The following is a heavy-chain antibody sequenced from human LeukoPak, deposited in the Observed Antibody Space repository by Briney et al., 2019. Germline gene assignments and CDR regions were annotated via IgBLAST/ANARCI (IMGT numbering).Heavy chain of an antibody. D-gene: IGHD3-3*01. J-gene: IGHJ4*02. CDR3: ARDFLQGFDY. V-gene: IGHV1-69*04. CDR2: IIPILGIA. CDR1: GGTFSIYA. Sequence: ASVKVSCKDSGGTFSIYAISWVRQAPGQGLEWMGRIIPILGIANYAQKFQGRVTITADKSTSTAYMELSSLRSEDTAVYYCARDFLQGFDYWGQGTLVTVSS.